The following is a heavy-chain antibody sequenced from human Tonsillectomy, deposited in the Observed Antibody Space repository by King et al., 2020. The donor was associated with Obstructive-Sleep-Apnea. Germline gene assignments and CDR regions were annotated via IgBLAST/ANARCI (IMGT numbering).Heavy chain of an antibody. V-gene: IGHV3-23*04. D-gene: IGHD3-10*01. J-gene: IGHJ4*02. Sequence: VQLVESGGGLVQPGGSLRLSCAASGFTFSSYAMSWVRQAPGKGLQWVSAISGSGAATYYADSVKGRFTISRENSKDTLYLQMDSLRAEDTAVYYCAKSRLFGSGRYFDYWGQGTLVTVSS. CDR2: ISGSGAAT. CDR3: AKSRLFGSGRYFDY. CDR1: GFTFSSYA.